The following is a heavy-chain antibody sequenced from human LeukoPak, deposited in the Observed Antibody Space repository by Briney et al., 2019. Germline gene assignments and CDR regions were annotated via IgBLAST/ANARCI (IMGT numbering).Heavy chain of an antibody. CDR1: GFTFSSYA. CDR3: ARVRSAVVVPAATDY. V-gene: IGHV3-23*01. CDR2: ISGSGGST. D-gene: IGHD2-2*01. Sequence: PGGSLRLSCAASGFTFSSYAMSWVRQAPGKGLEWVSAISGSGGSTYYADSVKGRFTISRDNSKNTLYLQMNSLRAEDTAVYYCARVRSAVVVPAATDYWGQGTLVTVSS. J-gene: IGHJ4*02.